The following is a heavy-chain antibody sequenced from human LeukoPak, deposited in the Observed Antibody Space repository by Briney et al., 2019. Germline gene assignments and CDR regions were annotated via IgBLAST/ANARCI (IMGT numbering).Heavy chain of an antibody. J-gene: IGHJ4*02. CDR3: AGASPYCSGGHCRLRFDY. CDR1: GFPFSSYW. Sequence: PGGSLRLSCVASGFPFSSYWMTWVRQAPGKGLEWVANIKQDGSKKSYVDSVKGRFTISRDNAKNSLYLQVNSLRAEDTAVYSCAGASPYCSGGHCRLRFDYWGQGTLVTVSS. D-gene: IGHD2-15*01. V-gene: IGHV3-7*03. CDR2: IKQDGSKK.